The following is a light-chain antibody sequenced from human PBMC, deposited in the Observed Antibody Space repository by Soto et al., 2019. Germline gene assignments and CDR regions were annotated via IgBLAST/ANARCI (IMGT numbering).Light chain of an antibody. CDR2: ATS. CDR3: QKYNSAPWA. CDR1: QSISSW. V-gene: IGKV1-27*01. Sequence: DIQMTQSPSTLSASVGDRVTITCRASQSISSWLAWYQQKPGKAPKLLIYATSTLQSGVPSRFSGSGSGTDFTLTVSSLQPEDVATYYCQKYNSAPWAFGQGTKVDIK. J-gene: IGKJ1*01.